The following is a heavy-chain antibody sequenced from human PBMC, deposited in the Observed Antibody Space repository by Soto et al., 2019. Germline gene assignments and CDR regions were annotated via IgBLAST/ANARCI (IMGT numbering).Heavy chain of an antibody. Sequence: SVKVSCKASGGTFSSYAISWVRQAPGQGLEWMGGIIPIFGTANYAQKFQGRVTITADKSTSTAYMELSSLRSEDTAVYYCARGKAFAGYWFDPWGQGTLVTVSS. D-gene: IGHD3-3*02. J-gene: IGHJ5*02. CDR1: GGTFSSYA. V-gene: IGHV1-69*06. CDR2: IIPIFGTA. CDR3: ARGKAFAGYWFDP.